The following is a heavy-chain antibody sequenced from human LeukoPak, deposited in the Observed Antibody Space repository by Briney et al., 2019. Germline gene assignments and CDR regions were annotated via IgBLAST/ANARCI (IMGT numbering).Heavy chain of an antibody. V-gene: IGHV4-39*01. CDR2: IYYSGST. Sequence: SETLSLTCTVSGGSISRADYYWSWIRQPPGKGLERMGSIYYSGSTYYNPSLKSLVTISVDTSKNQFSLKLSSVTAADTAVYYCARHGGGLFDYWGQGTLVTVSS. CDR3: ARHGGGLFDY. CDR1: GGSISRADYY. D-gene: IGHD3-16*01. J-gene: IGHJ4*02.